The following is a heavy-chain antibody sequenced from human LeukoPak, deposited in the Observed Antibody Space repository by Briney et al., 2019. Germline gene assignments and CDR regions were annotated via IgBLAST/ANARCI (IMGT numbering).Heavy chain of an antibody. Sequence: GRSLRLSCAASGFTFSSYGMHWVRQAPGKGLEWVAVIWYDGSNKYYADSVKGRFTISRDNSKSTLYLQMNSLRAEDTAVYYCARTYSRAFGYWGQGTLVTVSS. D-gene: IGHD6-13*01. V-gene: IGHV3-33*01. CDR1: GFTFSSYG. J-gene: IGHJ4*02. CDR3: ARTYSRAFGY. CDR2: IWYDGSNK.